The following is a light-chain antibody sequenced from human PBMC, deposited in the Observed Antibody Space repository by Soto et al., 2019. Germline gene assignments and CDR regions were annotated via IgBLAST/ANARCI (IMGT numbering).Light chain of an antibody. V-gene: IGLV2-8*01. Sequence: QSVLTQPPSASGSPGQSVTIPCTGTSSDVGGYDHVSWYQQHPGKAPKLMIYEVTKRPAGVPDRSSGSKSGNTASLTVSGLQAEDEADYYCSSDAGNYNYVFGTGTKVTVL. CDR2: EVT. J-gene: IGLJ1*01. CDR3: SSDAGNYNYV. CDR1: SSDVGGYDH.